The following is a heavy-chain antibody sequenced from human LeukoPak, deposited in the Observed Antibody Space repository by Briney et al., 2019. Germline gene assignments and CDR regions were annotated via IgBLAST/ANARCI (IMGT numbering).Heavy chain of an antibody. J-gene: IGHJ4*02. CDR1: THSVSTDYY. V-gene: IGHV4-38-2*02. D-gene: IGHD3-10*01. Sequence: SETLSLTCTVSTHSVSTDYYWGWIRQPPGKGLEWIGNIYHDGSTYYTPSLKSRVTISVDTSKNQFSLKLTSVTAADTVVYYCAREGLISIVRGVNFGYWGQGTLVSVSS. CDR2: IYHDGST. CDR3: AREGLISIVRGVNFGY.